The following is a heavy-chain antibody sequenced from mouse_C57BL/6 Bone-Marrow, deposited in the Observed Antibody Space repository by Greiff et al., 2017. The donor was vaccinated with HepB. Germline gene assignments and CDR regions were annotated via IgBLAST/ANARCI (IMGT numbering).Heavy chain of an antibody. CDR1: GYTFTSYW. CDR3: TRDYYGSSRFAY. Sequence: VHVKQSGTVLARPGASVKMSCKTSGYTFTSYWMHWVKQRPGQGLEWIGAIYPGNSDTSYNQKFKGKAKLTAVTSASTAYMELSSLTNEDSAVYYCTRDYYGSSRFAYWGQGTLVTVSA. CDR2: IYPGNSDT. V-gene: IGHV1-5*01. J-gene: IGHJ3*01. D-gene: IGHD1-1*01.